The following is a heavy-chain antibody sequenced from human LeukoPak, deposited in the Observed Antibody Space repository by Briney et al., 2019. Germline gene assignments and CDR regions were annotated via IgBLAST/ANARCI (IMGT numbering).Heavy chain of an antibody. Sequence: PGGSLRLSCAASGFTFSSYWMSWVRQAPGKGLEWVANIKQDGSEKYYVDSVKGRFTTSRDNAKNSLYLQMNSLRAEDTAVYYCARAPYSSSWWGAIDYWGQGTLVTVSS. CDR2: IKQDGSEK. J-gene: IGHJ4*02. CDR3: ARAPYSSSWWGAIDY. CDR1: GFTFSSYW. V-gene: IGHV3-7*04. D-gene: IGHD6-13*01.